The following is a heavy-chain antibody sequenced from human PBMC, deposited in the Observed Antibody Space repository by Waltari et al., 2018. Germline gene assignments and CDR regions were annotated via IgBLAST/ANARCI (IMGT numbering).Heavy chain of an antibody. Sequence: EVQLVETGGGLIQPGGSLRLSCAASGFTVSSNYMSWVRQAPWKGLEGVSVIYSGGSTYDADSVEGRVTISRDNSQNALYLQMNSLRAEDTAVYYCARAVRYSSGWYLGYWGQGTLVTVSS. CDR1: GFTVSSNY. V-gene: IGHV3-53*02. CDR2: IYSGGST. D-gene: IGHD6-19*01. J-gene: IGHJ4*02. CDR3: ARAVRYSSGWYLGY.